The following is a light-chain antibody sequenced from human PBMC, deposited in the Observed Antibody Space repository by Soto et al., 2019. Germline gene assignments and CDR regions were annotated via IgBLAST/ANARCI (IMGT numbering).Light chain of an antibody. J-gene: IGKJ5*01. CDR2: AAS. CDR1: QDISNY. CDR3: QQFNSYPIT. Sequence: DIQMTHSPSSPSASVGDRVTITFQASQDISNYLNWYQQKPGKAPKLLIYAASTLQSGVPSRFSGSGSGTEFTLTISSLQPEDFATYYCQQFNSYPITFGQGTRLEIK. V-gene: IGKV1-9*01.